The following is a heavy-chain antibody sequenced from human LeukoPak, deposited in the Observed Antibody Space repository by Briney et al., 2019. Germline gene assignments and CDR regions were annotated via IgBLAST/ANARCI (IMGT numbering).Heavy chain of an antibody. J-gene: IGHJ2*01. CDR1: GGSISSSSYY. CDR2: IYYTRST. CDR3: ARGVTMIVVVIHDWYFDL. Sequence: SETLSLTCTVSGGSISSSSYYWGWIRQPSGKGLEWIVSIYYTRSTYYNPSLKSRVTISVDTSKNQFSLKLTSVTAADTAVYYCARGVTMIVVVIHDWYFDLWGRGTLVTVSS. V-gene: IGHV4-39*01. D-gene: IGHD3-22*01.